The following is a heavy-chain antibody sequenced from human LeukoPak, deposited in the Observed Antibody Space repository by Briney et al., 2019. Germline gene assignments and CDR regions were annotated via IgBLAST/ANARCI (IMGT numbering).Heavy chain of an antibody. J-gene: IGHJ4*02. CDR1: GGSISSGGYY. CDR3: ARDQSSSGYYYVGVDY. D-gene: IGHD3-22*01. V-gene: IGHV4-31*03. CDR2: IYYSGST. Sequence: SQTLSLTCTVSGGSISSGGYYWSWIRQHPGKGLEWIGYIYYSGSTYYNPSLKSRVTISVDTSKNQFSLKLSSVTAADTAVYYCARDQSSSGYYYVGVDYWGQGTLVTVSS.